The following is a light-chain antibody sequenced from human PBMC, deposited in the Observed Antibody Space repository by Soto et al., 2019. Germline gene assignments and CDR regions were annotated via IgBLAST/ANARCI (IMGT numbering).Light chain of an antibody. J-gene: IGLJ1*01. CDR2: EVS. Sequence: QSALTQPASVSGSPGQSITISCTGTSSDVGGHNYVSWYQQHPGKAPKLMIYEVSNRPSGVSNRFSGSKSGNTASLTISGLHAEDESHYYCSSYPLSSTPPYVFGTGTKLTVL. CDR1: SSDVGGHNY. CDR3: SSYPLSSTPPYV. V-gene: IGLV2-14*01.